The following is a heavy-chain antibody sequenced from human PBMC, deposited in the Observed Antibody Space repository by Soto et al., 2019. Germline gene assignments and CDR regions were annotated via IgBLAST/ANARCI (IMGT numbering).Heavy chain of an antibody. Sequence: QVQLQESGPGLVKPSQTLSLTCTVSGGSISSGDYYWSWIRQPPGKALEWIGYIYYSGSTYYNPSLKSRVTISVDTSKNPFSLKLSSVTAADTAVYYCARVGGFGATTIDYWGQGTLVTVSS. CDR1: GGSISSGDYY. CDR2: IYYSGST. V-gene: IGHV4-30-4*01. D-gene: IGHD3-10*01. J-gene: IGHJ4*02. CDR3: ARVGGFGATTIDY.